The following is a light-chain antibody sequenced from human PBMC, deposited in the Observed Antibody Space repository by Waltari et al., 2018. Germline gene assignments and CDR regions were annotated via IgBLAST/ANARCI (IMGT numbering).Light chain of an antibody. J-gene: IGLJ2*01. V-gene: IGLV3-19*01. CDR3: HSRDASGCAGS. Sequence: SSELTQDPAVSVAMGQTVRITCQGDSLRIYYASWYQQMPGQSPKLVIYDKNNRPSGLPDRFSSSSAHNTGSLTIAGAQAGEEASYYCHSRDASGCAGSFGGGTKLTVL. CDR1: SLRIYY. CDR2: DKN.